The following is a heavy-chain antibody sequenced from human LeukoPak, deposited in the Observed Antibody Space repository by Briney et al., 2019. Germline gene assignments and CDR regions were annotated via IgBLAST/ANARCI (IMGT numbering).Heavy chain of an antibody. CDR3: ARETYYYDSSGYYYVDGMDV. J-gene: IGHJ6*02. D-gene: IGHD3-22*01. Sequence: GGSLRLSCAASGFTFSNYWMSWVRQAPGKGLEWVANIKQDGSEKYYVASVKGRFTISRDNAKNSLYLQMNSLRAEDTAVYYCARETYYYDSSGYYYVDGMDVWGQGTTVTVSS. CDR1: GFTFSNYW. CDR2: IKQDGSEK. V-gene: IGHV3-7*01.